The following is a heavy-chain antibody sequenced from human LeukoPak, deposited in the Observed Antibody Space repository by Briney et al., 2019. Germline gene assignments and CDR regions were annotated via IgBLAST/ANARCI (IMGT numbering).Heavy chain of an antibody. CDR1: GFTFSSYW. D-gene: IGHD7-27*01. V-gene: IGHV3-74*01. CDR2: INTDGSST. J-gene: IGHJ4*02. Sequence: PGGSLRLSCAASGFTFSSYWMHWVRQAPGKGLMWVSRINTDGSSTSYADSVDGRFTISRDNAKNTLYLQMNSLRAEDTAVYYCAPNWGGWGQGTLVTVSS. CDR3: APNWGG.